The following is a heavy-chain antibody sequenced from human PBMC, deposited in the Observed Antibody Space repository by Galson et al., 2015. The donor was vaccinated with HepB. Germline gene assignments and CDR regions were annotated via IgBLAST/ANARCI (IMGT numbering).Heavy chain of an antibody. Sequence: SVKVSCKASGGTFSSYAISWVRQAPGQGLEWMGGIIPILGTANYAQKFQGRVTITADKSTSTAYMELSSLRSEDTAVYYCASLTLPHYYYGMDVWGQGTTVTVSS. D-gene: IGHD3-16*01. J-gene: IGHJ6*02. CDR3: ASLTLPHYYYGMDV. CDR1: GGTFSSYA. V-gene: IGHV1-69*10. CDR2: IIPILGTA.